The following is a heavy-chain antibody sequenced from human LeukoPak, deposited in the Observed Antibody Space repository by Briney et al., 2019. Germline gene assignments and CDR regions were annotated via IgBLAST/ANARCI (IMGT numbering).Heavy chain of an antibody. CDR3: ATGLALYDSSSNDP. D-gene: IGHD3-22*01. CDR1: GGSFSGYY. J-gene: IGHJ5*02. CDR2: INHSGST. V-gene: IGHV4-34*01. Sequence: SETLSLTCAVYGGSFSGYYWSWIRQPPGKGLEWIGEINHSGSTNYNPSLKSRVTISVDTSKNQFSLKLSSVTAADTAVYYCATGLALYDSSSNDPWGQGTLVTVSS.